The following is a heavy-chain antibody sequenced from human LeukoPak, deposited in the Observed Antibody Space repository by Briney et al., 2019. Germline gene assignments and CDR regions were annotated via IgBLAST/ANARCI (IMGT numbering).Heavy chain of an antibody. D-gene: IGHD1-26*01. CDR1: GGSISSYY. Sequence: PSETLSLTCTVSGGSISSYYWSWLRQPPGKGLEWLAYIYYSENTNYNPSLRSRVTISVDTSKNQFSLKLSSVTAADTAVYYCARGGLVGATPHSHDALDIWGQGTMVTVSS. CDR2: IYYSENT. J-gene: IGHJ3*02. CDR3: ARGGLVGATPHSHDALDI. V-gene: IGHV4-59*01.